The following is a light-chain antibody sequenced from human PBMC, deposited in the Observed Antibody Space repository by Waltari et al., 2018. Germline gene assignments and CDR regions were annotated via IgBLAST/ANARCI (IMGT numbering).Light chain of an antibody. CDR2: EVD. CDR1: SRAVGAYNY. CDR3: SSYAGSNNLGV. Sequence: QSALTQPPSASGSPGQSVSISCAGASRAVGAYNYVPWYQHHPGKAPKLIIYEVDKRPSGVPDRFSGSKSGDTASLTVSGLQAEDEADYYCSSYAGSNNLGVFGGGTKLTVL. V-gene: IGLV2-8*01. J-gene: IGLJ3*02.